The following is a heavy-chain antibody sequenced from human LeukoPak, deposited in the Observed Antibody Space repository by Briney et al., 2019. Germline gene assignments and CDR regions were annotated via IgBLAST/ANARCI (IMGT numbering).Heavy chain of an antibody. Sequence: GGSLRLSCAASGFTFSSYWMTWIRQAPGKGLEWGANIKQDGREKYCVDSVKGGFTISRDNAKNSLYRQMNSLRAGDTAVYYCARDTGGGYSCYDCWGQGTLVTVPS. CDR3: ARDTGGGYSCYDC. CDR1: GFTFSSYW. J-gene: IGHJ4*02. D-gene: IGHD5-18*01. CDR2: IKQDGREK. V-gene: IGHV3-7*01.